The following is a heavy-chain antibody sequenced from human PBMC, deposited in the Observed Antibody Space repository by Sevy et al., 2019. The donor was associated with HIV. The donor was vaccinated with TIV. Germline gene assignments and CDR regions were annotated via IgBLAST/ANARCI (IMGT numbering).Heavy chain of an antibody. CDR1: GFNFRGYE. V-gene: IGHV3-48*03. Sequence: GGSLRLSFSASGFNFRGYEIKWGPQAPRKGLEGGSYIRGGGNTIYYANPVKGRFTISRDNAKNSLYLQMNSLRAEDTAVYYCARELVASGPALDYWGQGSLVTVSS. J-gene: IGHJ4*02. CDR3: ARELVASGPALDY. D-gene: IGHD3-3*02. CDR2: IRGGGNTI.